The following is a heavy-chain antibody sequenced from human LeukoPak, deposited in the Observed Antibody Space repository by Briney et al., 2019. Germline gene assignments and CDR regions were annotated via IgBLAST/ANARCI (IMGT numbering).Heavy chain of an antibody. CDR1: GYSSTNYG. CDR2: INPNSGGT. J-gene: IGHJ6*03. Sequence: GASVKVSCKASGYSSTNYGISWVRQAPGQGLEWMGWINPNSGGTNYAQKFQGRVTMTRDTSISTAYMELSRLRSDDTAVYYCARQFTRFARVEYYDSSGTKDYYYYYMDVWGKGTTVTISS. V-gene: IGHV1-2*02. CDR3: ARQFTRFARVEYYDSSGTKDYYYYYMDV. D-gene: IGHD3-22*01.